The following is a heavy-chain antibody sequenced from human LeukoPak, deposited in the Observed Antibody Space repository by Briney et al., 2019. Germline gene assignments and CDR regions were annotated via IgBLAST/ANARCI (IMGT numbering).Heavy chain of an antibody. V-gene: IGHV1-18*01. D-gene: IGHD3-22*01. J-gene: IGHJ4*02. CDR2: ISAYNGNT. CDR1: GGTFSRYG. Sequence: GASVKVSCKASGGTFSRYGISWVRQAPGQGLEWMGWISAYNGNTNYAQKLQGRVTMTTDTSTSTAYMELRSLRSDDTAVYYCARGGPYYYDSSASEHYWGQGTLVTVSS. CDR3: ARGGPYYYDSSASEHY.